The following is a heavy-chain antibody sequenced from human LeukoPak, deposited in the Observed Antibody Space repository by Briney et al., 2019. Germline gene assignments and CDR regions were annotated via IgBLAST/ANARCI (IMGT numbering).Heavy chain of an antibody. V-gene: IGHV3-23*01. Sequence: GGSLRLSCAASGFTLSSYAMSWVRQAPGKGLEWVSVISGSGGHTYYADSVKGRFTISRDNSKNTLFLQMNSLRTDDTALYYCAKGSLSSSGKTNYLDYRGQGTLVTVSS. CDR2: ISGSGGHT. CDR3: AKGSLSSSGKTNYLDY. D-gene: IGHD6-19*01. J-gene: IGHJ4*02. CDR1: GFTLSSYA.